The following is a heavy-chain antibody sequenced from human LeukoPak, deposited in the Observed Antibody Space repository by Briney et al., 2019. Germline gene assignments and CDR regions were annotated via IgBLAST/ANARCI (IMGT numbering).Heavy chain of an antibody. D-gene: IGHD2-15*01. CDR3: AKDMAPTLLHARGSDY. CDR1: GFTFDEYA. V-gene: IGHV3-9*01. CDR2: ISWNSGSL. J-gene: IGHJ4*02. Sequence: PGRSLRLSCAASGFTFDEYAMHWVRQAPGKGLEWVSGISWNSGSLGYADSVKGRFTISRDNAKNSLYLQMNSLRTEDTALYYCAKDMAPTLLHARGSDYWGQGTLVTVSS.